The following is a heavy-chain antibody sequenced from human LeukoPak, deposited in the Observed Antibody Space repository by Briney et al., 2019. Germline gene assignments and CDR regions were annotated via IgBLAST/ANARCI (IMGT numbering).Heavy chain of an antibody. D-gene: IGHD3-10*01. V-gene: IGHV4-59*12. CDR1: GGSISSYY. CDR2: IYYSGST. J-gene: IGHJ4*02. Sequence: SETLSLTCTVSGGSISSYYWSWIRQPPGKGLEWIGYIYYSGSTNYNPSLKGRVTISVDTSKNQFSLKLSSVTAADTAVYYCARAAGFGELWDYWGQGTLVTVSS. CDR3: ARAAGFGELWDY.